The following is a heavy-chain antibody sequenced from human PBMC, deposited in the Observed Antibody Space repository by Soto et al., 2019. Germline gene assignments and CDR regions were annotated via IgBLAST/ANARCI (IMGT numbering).Heavy chain of an antibody. J-gene: IGHJ6*02. CDR3: ARFQIGEAYDILTGIYYYYGMDV. V-gene: IGHV1-18*01. CDR2: ISAYNGNT. D-gene: IGHD3-9*01. Sequence: ASVKVSCKASGYTFTSYGISWVRQAPGQGLEWMGWISAYNGNTNYAQKLQGRVTMTTDTSTSTAYMELRSLRFDDTAVYFCARFQIGEAYDILTGIYYYYGMDVWGQGTTVTVSS. CDR1: GYTFTSYG.